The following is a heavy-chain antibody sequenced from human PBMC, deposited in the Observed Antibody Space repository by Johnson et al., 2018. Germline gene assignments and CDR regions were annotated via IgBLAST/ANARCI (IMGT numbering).Heavy chain of an antibody. CDR3: ARFLYSYGTGSLYMDV. V-gene: IGHV4-34*01. CDR2: INHSGST. Sequence: QVQLQQWGAGLLKPSETLSLTCAVYGGSFSGYYWSWIRQPPGKGLEWIGEINHSGSTNYNPSLKSRVTISVDTSKNQFSLQLSSVTAADTAVYYCARFLYSYGTGSLYMDVWGKGTTVTVSS. D-gene: IGHD5-18*01. CDR1: GGSFSGYY. J-gene: IGHJ6*03.